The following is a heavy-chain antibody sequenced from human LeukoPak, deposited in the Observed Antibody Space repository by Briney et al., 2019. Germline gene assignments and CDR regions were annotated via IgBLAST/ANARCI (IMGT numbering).Heavy chain of an antibody. Sequence: SETLSLTCAVYGGSFSGYYWSWIRQPPGKGLEWIGEINHSGSTNYNPSLKSRVTISVDTSKNQFSLKLSSVTAADTAVYYCARAQEDSSGWRGDYFDYWGQGTLVTVSS. V-gene: IGHV4-34*01. CDR3: ARAQEDSSGWRGDYFDY. J-gene: IGHJ4*02. CDR2: INHSGST. D-gene: IGHD6-19*01. CDR1: GGSFSGYY.